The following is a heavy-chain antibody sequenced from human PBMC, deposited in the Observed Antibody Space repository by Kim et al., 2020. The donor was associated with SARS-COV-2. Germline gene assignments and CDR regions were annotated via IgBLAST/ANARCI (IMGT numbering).Heavy chain of an antibody. Sequence: YADTVKGRFTISRDNSQNTLYLQMNSLRAEDTAVYYCAKFMMDYYYGMDVWGQGTTVTVSS. CDR3: AKFMMDYYYGMDV. J-gene: IGHJ6*02. D-gene: IGHD3-16*01. V-gene: IGHV3-23*01.